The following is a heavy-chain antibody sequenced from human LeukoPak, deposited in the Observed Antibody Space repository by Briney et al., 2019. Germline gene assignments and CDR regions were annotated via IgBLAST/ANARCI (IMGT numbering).Heavy chain of an antibody. CDR1: GFTFSCYA. CDR3: AKQVSSCWYYFYY. V-gene: IGHV3-23*01. J-gene: IGHJ4*02. CDR2: ISGSGGST. D-gene: IGHD6-19*01. Sequence: PGGSLTLSCAASGFTFSCYAMSWVRQAPGKGLEWVSAISGSGGSTYYADSVKGRFTISRDNSKNTLYLQMNSLRAEDTAVYFCAKQVSSCWYYFYYWGQGTLVSVSS.